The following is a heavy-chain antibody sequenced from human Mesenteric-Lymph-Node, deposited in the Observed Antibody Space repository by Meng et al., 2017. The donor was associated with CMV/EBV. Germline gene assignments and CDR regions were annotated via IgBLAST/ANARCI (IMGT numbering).Heavy chain of an antibody. CDR1: GGTLSSYA. D-gene: IGHD3-3*02. CDR2: IVPLLGTV. Sequence: CGGTLSSYAISGVRQAPGQGLEWMGGIVPLLGTVNYAQEFQGRITITTDESTSTGYMELSSLRSEDTAVYYCARAHDSISNPYFDFWGQGTLVTVSS. J-gene: IGHJ4*02. V-gene: IGHV1-69*05. CDR3: ARAHDSISNPYFDF.